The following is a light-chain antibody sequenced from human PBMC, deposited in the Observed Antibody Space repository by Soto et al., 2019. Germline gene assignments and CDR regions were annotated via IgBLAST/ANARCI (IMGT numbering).Light chain of an antibody. V-gene: IGKV1-5*03. J-gene: IGKJ1*01. CDR3: QQYNSDPWT. CDR1: QSITKW. Sequence: DIQMTQSPSTLSASVGDRVTITCRASQSITKWLAWNQQRPGKAPRLLSYQASNLESGVPSRFSGSGFGTEFTLAISGLQADDFATYFCQQYNSDPWTFGQGTKVEIK. CDR2: QAS.